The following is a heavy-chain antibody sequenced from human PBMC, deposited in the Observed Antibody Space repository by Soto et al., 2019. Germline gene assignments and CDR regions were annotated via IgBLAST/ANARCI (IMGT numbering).Heavy chain of an antibody. CDR3: GGKNYDSSGYFDY. J-gene: IGHJ4*02. V-gene: IGHV4-59*01. CDR2: MYYSGST. D-gene: IGHD3-22*01. CDR1: GGSISSYY. Sequence: PSETLSLTCTASGGSISSYYWSWIRQPPGKGLEWIGYMYYSGSTNYNPSLKSRVTISVDTSKNQFSLNLSSVTAADTAVYYCGGKNYDSSGYFDYWGQGTLVTVSS.